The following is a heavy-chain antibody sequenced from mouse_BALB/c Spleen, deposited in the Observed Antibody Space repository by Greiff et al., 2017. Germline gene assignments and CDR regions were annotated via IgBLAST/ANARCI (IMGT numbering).Heavy chain of an antibody. D-gene: IGHD1-1*01. CDR3: ARYGYYGSSLYAMDY. J-gene: IGHJ4*01. CDR2: ISYSGST. Sequence: DVKVEESGPSLVKPSQTLSLTCSVTGDSITSGYWNWIRKFPGNKLEYMGYISYSGSTYYNPSLKSRISITRDTSKNQYYLQLNSVTTEDTATYYCARYGYYGSSLYAMDYWGQGTSVTVSS. CDR1: GDSITSGY. V-gene: IGHV3-8*02.